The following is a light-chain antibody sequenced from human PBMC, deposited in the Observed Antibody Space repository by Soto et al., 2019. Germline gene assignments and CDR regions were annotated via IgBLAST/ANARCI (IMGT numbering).Light chain of an antibody. J-gene: IGKJ5*01. V-gene: IGKV3-20*01. Sequence: PGERATLSCRASQSVSNNYLAWYQQKPGQAPRRLIYGASSRATGIPDRFSGSGSGTDFTLTISRLEPEDFAVYYCQQHGISPITFGQGTRLEIK. CDR1: QSVSNNY. CDR3: QQHGISPIT. CDR2: GAS.